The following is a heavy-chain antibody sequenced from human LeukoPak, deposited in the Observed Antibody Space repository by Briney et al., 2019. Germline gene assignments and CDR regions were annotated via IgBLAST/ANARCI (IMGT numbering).Heavy chain of an antibody. CDR3: ARKRGITSGYNWFDP. CDR2: TYYSGTT. V-gene: IGHV4-59*08. CDR1: GGSINDYY. J-gene: IGHJ5*02. D-gene: IGHD3-3*01. Sequence: PSETLSLTCTVSGGSINDYYWTWIRQPPGKGLEWIGNTYYSGTTNYNPSLKSRVTISVDTSKNQFSLKFNSVTAADTAVYYCARKRGITSGYNWFDPWGQGTLVTVSS.